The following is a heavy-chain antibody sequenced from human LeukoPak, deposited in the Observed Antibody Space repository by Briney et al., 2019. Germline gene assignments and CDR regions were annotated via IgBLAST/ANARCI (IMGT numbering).Heavy chain of an antibody. D-gene: IGHD6-19*01. V-gene: IGHV4-31*03. CDR2: IYYSGST. Sequence: PSETLSLTCTVSGGSISSGGYYWSWIRQHPGKGLEWIGYIYYSGSTYYNPSLKSRVTISVDTSKNQFSLKLSSVTAADTAVCYCARDRSGWLLFDYWGQGTLVTVSS. CDR3: ARDRSGWLLFDY. CDR1: GGSISSGGYY. J-gene: IGHJ4*02.